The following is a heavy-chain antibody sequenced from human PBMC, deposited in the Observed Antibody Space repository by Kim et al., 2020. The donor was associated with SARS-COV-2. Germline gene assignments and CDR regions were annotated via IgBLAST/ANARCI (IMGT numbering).Heavy chain of an antibody. D-gene: IGHD3-10*01. J-gene: IGHJ4*02. CDR3: ARGRPVVRGTFDY. Sequence: SETLSLTCAVYGGSFSGYYWSWIRQPPGKGLEWIGEINHSGSTNYNPSLKSRVTISVDTSKNQFSLKLSSVTAADTAVYYCARGRPVVRGTFDYWGQGTLVTVSS. V-gene: IGHV4-34*01. CDR1: GGSFSGYY. CDR2: INHSGST.